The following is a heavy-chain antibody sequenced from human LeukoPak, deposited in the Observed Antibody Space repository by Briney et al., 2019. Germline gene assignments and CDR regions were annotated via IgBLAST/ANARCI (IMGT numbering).Heavy chain of an antibody. CDR3: AREGDTPFDY. CDR1: GGSISNYY. J-gene: IGHJ4*02. CDR2: IYYSGST. Sequence: SETLSLTCTVSGGSISNYYWSWIRQPPGKGLEWIGYIYYSGSTYYNPSLKSRVTISVDTSKNQFSLKLSSVTAADTAVYYCAREGDTPFDYWGQGTLVTVSS. D-gene: IGHD3-16*01. V-gene: IGHV4-59*12.